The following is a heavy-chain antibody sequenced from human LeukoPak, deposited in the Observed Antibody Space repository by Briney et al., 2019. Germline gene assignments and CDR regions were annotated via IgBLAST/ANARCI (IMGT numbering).Heavy chain of an antibody. D-gene: IGHD6-19*01. CDR1: GVTFSSYP. CDR3: ARVTVAGPGTFDI. CDR2: IIPVFGIV. V-gene: IGHV1-69*10. Sequence: SVKVSCKTSGVTFSSYPISWVRQAPGQGLVWMGGIIPVFGIVSYAQKFQGRVTITADKSTSTAYMELSSLRSEDTAVYYCARVTVAGPGTFDIWGQGTMVTVSS. J-gene: IGHJ3*02.